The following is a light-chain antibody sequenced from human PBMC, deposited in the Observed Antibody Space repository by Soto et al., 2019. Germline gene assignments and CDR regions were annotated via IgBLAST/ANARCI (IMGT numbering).Light chain of an antibody. CDR3: QSYDSSLSVV. V-gene: IGLV1-40*01. J-gene: IGLJ1*01. Sequence: VLTQPPSVSGAPGQRVTISCTGSSSNIGAGYDVHWYQQLPGTAPKLLIYGNSNRPSGVPDRFSGSKSGTSASLAITGLQAEDEADYYCQSYDSSLSVVFGTGTKLTVL. CDR2: GNS. CDR1: SSNIGAGYD.